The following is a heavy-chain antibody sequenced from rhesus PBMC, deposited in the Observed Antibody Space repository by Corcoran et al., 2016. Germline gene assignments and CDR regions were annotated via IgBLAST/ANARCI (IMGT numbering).Heavy chain of an antibody. CDR1: GFSLSTSGML. V-gene: IGHV2S2*01. J-gene: IGHJ4*01. Sequence: QVTLKESGPALVKPTQTLTLTCTFSGFSLSTSGMLVSWIRQPPGKALEWLARIDWVDDKYYRTSLKSRLTLSKDTSQNQVVLTMTNMDPVDTATYYCARGGGYCTGSGCYGYYFDYWGQGVLVTVSS. CDR3: ARGGGYCTGSGCYGYYFDY. D-gene: IGHD2-21*01. CDR2: IDWVDDK.